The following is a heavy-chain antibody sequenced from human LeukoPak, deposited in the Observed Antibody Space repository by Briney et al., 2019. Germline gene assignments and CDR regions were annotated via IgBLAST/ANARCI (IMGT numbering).Heavy chain of an antibody. Sequence: GSSVKVSCKASGGTFSSYTISWVRQAPGQGLEWMGRSIPILGIANYAQKFQGRVTITADKSTSTAYMELSSLRSEDTAVYYCARDLRYCSSTSCYYYYYGMDVWGQGTTVTVSS. V-gene: IGHV1-69*04. CDR2: SIPILGIA. CDR3: ARDLRYCSSTSCYYYYYGMDV. CDR1: GGTFSSYT. D-gene: IGHD2-2*01. J-gene: IGHJ6*02.